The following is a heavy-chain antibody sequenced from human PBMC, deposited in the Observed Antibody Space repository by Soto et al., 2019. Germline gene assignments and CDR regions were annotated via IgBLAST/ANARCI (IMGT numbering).Heavy chain of an antibody. CDR1: GFNFSDHY. D-gene: IGHD2-15*01. V-gene: IGHV3-72*01. CDR2: TRTKANTYTT. CDR3: ARGYDAFEY. J-gene: IGHJ4*02. Sequence: EVQLVESGGGLVQPGGSLRLSCAASGFNFSDHYMHWVRQAPGKGLEWVGCTRTKANTYTTEYAASVKGRFTISRDDSENSLYLQMNSLKTEDTAVYYCARGYDAFEYWGQGTLVTVSS.